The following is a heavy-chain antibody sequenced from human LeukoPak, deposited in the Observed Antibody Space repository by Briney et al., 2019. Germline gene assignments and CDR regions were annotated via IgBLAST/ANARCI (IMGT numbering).Heavy chain of an antibody. CDR3: AMTTVTAYSFYYGIDV. CDR2: ISYDGSNK. D-gene: IGHD4-17*01. CDR1: GFSFSSYG. V-gene: IGHV3-30*03. J-gene: IGHJ6*02. Sequence: PGRSLRLSCAASGFSFSSYGMHWVRQAPGKGLEWVAVISYDGSNKYYVDSVQGRFTIPRDNSKNTVSPQMNGLRAEDTAVYHCAMTTVTAYSFYYGIDVWGQGTTVTVS.